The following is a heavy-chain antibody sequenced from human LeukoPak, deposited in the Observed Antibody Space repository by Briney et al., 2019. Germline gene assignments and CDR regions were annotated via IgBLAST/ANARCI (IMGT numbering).Heavy chain of an antibody. CDR1: GFTFSSYS. J-gene: IGHJ3*02. CDR2: ISSSSSTI. V-gene: IGHV3-48*01. CDR3: ARVYSSSPGDAFDI. Sequence: GGSLRLSCAASGFTFSSYSMNWVRQAPGKGLEWVSYISSSSSTIYYADSVKGRFTNSRDNAKNSLYLQMNSLRAEDTAVYYCARVYSSSPGDAFDIWGQGTMVTVSS. D-gene: IGHD6-6*01.